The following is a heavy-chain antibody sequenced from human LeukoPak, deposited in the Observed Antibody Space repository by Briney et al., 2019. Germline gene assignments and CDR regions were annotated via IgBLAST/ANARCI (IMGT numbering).Heavy chain of an antibody. V-gene: IGHV4-39*07. CDR2: INYYGKT. Sequence: SETLSLTCTVSGNSLSSSSFYWVWIRQPPGKGLEWIGGINYYGKTYYNPSVKSRVTISVDTSKNQFSLMVRSVTAADTAVYYCGRSAGFVHFDHWGQGTLVTVTS. J-gene: IGHJ4*02. CDR3: GRSAGFVHFDH. D-gene: IGHD3-16*01. CDR1: GNSLSSSSFY.